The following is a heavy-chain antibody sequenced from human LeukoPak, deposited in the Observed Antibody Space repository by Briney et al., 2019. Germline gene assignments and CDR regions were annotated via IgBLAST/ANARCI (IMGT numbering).Heavy chain of an antibody. D-gene: IGHD3-22*01. Sequence: PSETLSLTCTVSGGSISSGGYYWTWIRQHPGKGLECIGYIYYSGSTYYNPSLKSRVTISIDTSKNQFSLKLSSVTAADTAVYFCARAKAGGYYDSNGYYPTWGQGTLVTVSS. J-gene: IGHJ5*02. CDR2: IYYSGST. CDR1: GGSISSGGYY. V-gene: IGHV4-31*03. CDR3: ARAKAGGYYDSNGYYPT.